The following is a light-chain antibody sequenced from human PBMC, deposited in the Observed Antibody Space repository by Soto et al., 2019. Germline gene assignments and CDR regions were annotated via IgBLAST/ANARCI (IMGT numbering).Light chain of an antibody. CDR3: QQSYDLPRT. J-gene: IGKJ2*01. Sequence: DIQLTQSPPSLSASVGDTVTISCRTNQSVSKYMNWYQQKPGTAPKPLIYYVSSLQSGVPSRFSGSGSATDFTLTISSLQTEYFATYYCQQSYDLPRTFGQGTRLDIK. CDR1: QSVSKY. CDR2: YVS. V-gene: IGKV1-39*01.